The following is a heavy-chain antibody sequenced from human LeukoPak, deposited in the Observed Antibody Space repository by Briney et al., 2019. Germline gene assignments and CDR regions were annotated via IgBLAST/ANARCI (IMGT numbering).Heavy chain of an antibody. D-gene: IGHD3-16*02. J-gene: IGHJ4*02. CDR2: INHSGST. V-gene: IGHV4-34*01. CDR3: ARGAGPFWGSYRPLDY. Sequence: SETLSLTCAVYGGSFSGYYWSWIRQPPGKGLEWIGEINHSGSTNYNPSLKSRVTISVDTSKNQFSLKLSSVTAADTAVYYCARGAGPFWGSYRPLDYWGQGTLVTVSS. CDR1: GGSFSGYY.